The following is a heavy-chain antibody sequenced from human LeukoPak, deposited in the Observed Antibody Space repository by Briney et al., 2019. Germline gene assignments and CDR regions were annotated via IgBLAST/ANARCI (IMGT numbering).Heavy chain of an antibody. V-gene: IGHV4-39*07. Sequence: SETLSLTCTVSGGSNSSSPYYWGWGWIRQPPGKGLEWVATLYYSGSTYHNPSLKSRVSMSVDTSKNQLSLRLNSVTAADTAVYYCARGGAVGGYYSSPVPSNFDQWGQGTLVTVSS. CDR2: LYYSGST. CDR3: ARGGAVGGYYSSPVPSNFDQ. D-gene: IGHD3-22*01. J-gene: IGHJ4*02. CDR1: GGSNSSSPYY.